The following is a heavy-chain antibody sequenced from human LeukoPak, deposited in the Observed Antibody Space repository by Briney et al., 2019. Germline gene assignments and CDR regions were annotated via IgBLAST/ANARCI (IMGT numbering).Heavy chain of an antibody. Sequence: GGSLRLSCAASGFTVSSNYMSWVRQAPGKGLEWVSVIYSGGSTYYADSVKGRFTISRDDSKNTLYLQMNSLKTEDTAVYYCTTAAVIRNFDYWGQGTLVTVSS. CDR3: TTAAVIRNFDY. J-gene: IGHJ4*02. D-gene: IGHD3-16*02. CDR2: IYSGGST. V-gene: IGHV3-66*01. CDR1: GFTVSSNY.